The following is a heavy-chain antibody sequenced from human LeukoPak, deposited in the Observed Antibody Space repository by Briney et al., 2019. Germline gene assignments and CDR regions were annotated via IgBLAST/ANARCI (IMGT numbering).Heavy chain of an antibody. CDR3: VRGGPSTWS. Sequence: GGSLRLSCAASGFTFSSYAMSWVRQAPGKGPVWVSRINDDGSDTTYADSVKGRFTISRDDAKNMPFLQMNSLRAEDTAVYYCVRGGPSTWSWGQGTLVTVSS. D-gene: IGHD2-15*01. V-gene: IGHV3-74*01. J-gene: IGHJ5*02. CDR1: GFTFSSYA. CDR2: INDDGSDT.